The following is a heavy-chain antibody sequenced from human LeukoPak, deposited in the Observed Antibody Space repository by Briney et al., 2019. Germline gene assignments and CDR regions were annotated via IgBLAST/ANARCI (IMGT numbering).Heavy chain of an antibody. CDR2: ISAYNGNT. V-gene: IGHV1-18*04. D-gene: IGHD1-26*01. J-gene: IGHJ3*02. Sequence: ASVKVSCKASGYTFTGYYMHWVRQAPGQGLEWMGWISAYNGNTNYAQKLQGRVTMTTDTSTSTAYMELRSLRSDDTAVYYCARGGSGSYKGAFDIWGQGTMVTVSS. CDR3: ARGGSGSYKGAFDI. CDR1: GYTFTGYY.